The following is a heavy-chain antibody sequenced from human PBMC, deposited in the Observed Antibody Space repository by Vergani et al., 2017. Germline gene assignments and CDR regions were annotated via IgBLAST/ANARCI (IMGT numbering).Heavy chain of an antibody. J-gene: IGHJ3*02. CDR3: ARAPRPLIWLGEIVDPYCIDI. D-gene: IGHD3-10*01. CDR1: GFTFSSYS. Sequence: EVQLVESGGGLVQPGGSLRLSCAASGFTFSSYSMNWVRQAPGKGLEWVSYISSSSSTIYYADSVKGRFTISRDNAKNSLYLQMNSLRADDTAVYYCARAPRPLIWLGEIVDPYCIDIWGQGTMVTVSS. V-gene: IGHV3-48*04. CDR2: ISSSSSTI.